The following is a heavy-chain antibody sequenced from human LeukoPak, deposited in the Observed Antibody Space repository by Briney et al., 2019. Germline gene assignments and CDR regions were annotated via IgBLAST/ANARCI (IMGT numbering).Heavy chain of an antibody. V-gene: IGHV5-51*01. Sequence: GESLKISCKDSGYSFTSYWIAWVRQMPGKGLGWMGVIYPGDSDTRSSPSFQGQVTISADKSINTAYLQRSSLKASDTAMYYCARQDSSSLYSDYSSQGTLVTVSS. J-gene: IGHJ4*02. D-gene: IGHD6-13*01. CDR1: GYSFTSYW. CDR3: ARQDSSSLYSDY. CDR2: IYPGDSDT.